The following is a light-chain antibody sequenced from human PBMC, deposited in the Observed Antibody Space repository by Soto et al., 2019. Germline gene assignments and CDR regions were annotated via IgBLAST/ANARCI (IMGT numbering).Light chain of an antibody. J-gene: IGKJ1*01. CDR2: GAS. Sequence: EIVLTQSPGTLSLSPGERATLSCRASQSVSSSYLAWYQKKPGQAPRLLIYGASIRATGIPDRFSGSGSGTDFTLTISRLEPEDFAVYYCQQYGSSPGTFGQGTKVEIK. CDR3: QQYGSSPGT. V-gene: IGKV3-20*01. CDR1: QSVSSSY.